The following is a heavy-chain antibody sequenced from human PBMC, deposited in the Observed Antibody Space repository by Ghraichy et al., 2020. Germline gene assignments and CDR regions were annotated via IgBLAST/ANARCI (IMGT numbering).Heavy chain of an antibody. J-gene: IGHJ6*02. CDR2: ISAYNGNT. CDR1: GYTFTSYG. Sequence: ASVKVSCKASGYTFTSYGISWVRQAPGQGLEWMGWISAYNGNTNYAQKLQGRVTMTTDTSTSTAYMELRSLRSDDTAVYYCARDYGVGAALYYYYGMDVWGQGTTVTVSS. V-gene: IGHV1-18*04. CDR3: ARDYGVGAALYYYYGMDV. D-gene: IGHD6-6*01.